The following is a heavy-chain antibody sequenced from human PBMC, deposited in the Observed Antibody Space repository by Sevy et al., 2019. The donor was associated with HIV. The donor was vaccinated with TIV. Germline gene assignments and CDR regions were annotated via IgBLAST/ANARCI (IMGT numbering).Heavy chain of an antibody. D-gene: IGHD3-10*01. CDR1: GYSFTSYW. V-gene: IGHV5-51*01. CDR2: IHPTDSDA. Sequence: GESLKISCKGSGYSFTSYWIGWVRQMPGKGLEWMGIIHPTDSDARYSPSFHGQVTISADKSISTAYLQWSSLGASDTAMYYCVTLYYFGSGNPYYFDYWGQGTLVIVSS. CDR3: VTLYYFGSGNPYYFDY. J-gene: IGHJ4*02.